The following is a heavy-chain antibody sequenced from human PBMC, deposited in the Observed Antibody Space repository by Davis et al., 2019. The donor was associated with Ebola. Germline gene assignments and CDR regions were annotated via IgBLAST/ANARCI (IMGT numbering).Heavy chain of an antibody. CDR3: ARDGGVTIFGVALYYYYYMDV. Sequence: ASVKVSCKASGYTFTSYAMHWVRQAPGQRLEWMGWINAGNGNTKYSQKFQGRVTITRDTSASTAYMELSSLRSEDTAVYYCARDGGVTIFGVALYYYYYMDVWGKGTTVTVSS. CDR1: GYTFTSYA. D-gene: IGHD3-3*01. CDR2: INAGNGNT. J-gene: IGHJ6*03. V-gene: IGHV1-3*01.